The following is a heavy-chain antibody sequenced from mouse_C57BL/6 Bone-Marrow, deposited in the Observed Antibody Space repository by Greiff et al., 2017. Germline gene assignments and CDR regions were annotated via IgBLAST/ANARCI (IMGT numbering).Heavy chain of an antibody. CDR2: IDPENGDT. CDR3: TTYDGYYAMDY. D-gene: IGHD2-3*01. Sequence: LVESGAELVRPGASVKLSCTASGFNIKDDYMHWVKQRPEQGLEWIGWIDPENGDTEYASKFQGKATITADTSSNTAYLQLSSLTSEDTAVDYCTTYDGYYAMDYWGQGTSVTVSS. J-gene: IGHJ4*01. CDR1: GFNIKDDY. V-gene: IGHV14-4*01.